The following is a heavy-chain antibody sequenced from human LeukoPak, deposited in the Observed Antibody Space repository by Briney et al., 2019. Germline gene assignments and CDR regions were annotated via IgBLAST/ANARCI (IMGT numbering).Heavy chain of an antibody. CDR1: GYTFTGYY. V-gene: IGHV1-2*02. Sequence: ASVKVTCKASGYTFTGYYMHWVRQAPGQGLEWMGWINPNSGGTNYAQKFQGRVTMTRDTSISTAYMELSRLRSDDTAVYYCARYDFWSGYYWIRGFDPWGQGTLVTVSS. CDR3: ARYDFWSGYYWIRGFDP. CDR2: INPNSGGT. D-gene: IGHD3-3*01. J-gene: IGHJ5*02.